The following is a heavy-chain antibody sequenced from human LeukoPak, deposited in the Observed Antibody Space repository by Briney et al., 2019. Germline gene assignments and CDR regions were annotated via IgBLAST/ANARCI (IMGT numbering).Heavy chain of an antibody. Sequence: GGSLRLPCAASGFTFSSYAMHWVRQAPGKGLEWVAVISCDGSNKYYADSVKGRFTISRDNSKNTLYLQMNSLRAEDTAVYYCAREGSYYGDLDYWGQGTLVTVSS. CDR1: GFTFSSYA. V-gene: IGHV3-30-3*01. D-gene: IGHD1-26*01. J-gene: IGHJ4*02. CDR3: AREGSYYGDLDY. CDR2: ISCDGSNK.